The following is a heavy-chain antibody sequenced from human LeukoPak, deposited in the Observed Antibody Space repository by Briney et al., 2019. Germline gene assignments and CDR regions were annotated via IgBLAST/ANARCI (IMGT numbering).Heavy chain of an antibody. Sequence: PSQTLSLTCSVSRDFINNGGYYWSWIRQHPGKGLEWIGYIHYSGSTYYNPSLKGRVTISVDTSKNQFSLKLSSVTAADTAVYYCARSRIGRGSNFDYWGQGTLVTVSS. D-gene: IGHD1-26*01. CDR2: IHYSGST. CDR3: ARSRIGRGSNFDY. V-gene: IGHV4-31*03. J-gene: IGHJ4*02. CDR1: RDFINNGGYY.